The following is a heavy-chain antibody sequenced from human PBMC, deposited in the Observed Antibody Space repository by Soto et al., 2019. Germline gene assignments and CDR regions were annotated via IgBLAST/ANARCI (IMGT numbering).Heavy chain of an antibody. CDR2: ISNNGYST. J-gene: IGHJ4*02. D-gene: IGHD2-8*02. Sequence: GESLKISCSASGFTFINYAIHWVRQAPGKGLQYVSAISNNGYSTYYADSVKGRFTISRDNSKNTLYLQMSSLRVEDTAVYYCVKDTSTGPGPYYFDYWGQGILVTVSS. CDR1: GFTFINYA. CDR3: VKDTSTGPGPYYFDY. V-gene: IGHV3-64D*06.